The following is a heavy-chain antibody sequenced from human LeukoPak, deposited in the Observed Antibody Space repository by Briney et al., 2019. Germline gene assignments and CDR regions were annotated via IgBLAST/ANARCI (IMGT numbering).Heavy chain of an antibody. CDR1: GFTFSSYS. D-gene: IGHD6-19*01. Sequence: GGSLSLSCAASGFTFSSYSMNWVRQAPGKGLEWVSGISWNSGSIGYADSVKGRFTISRGNAKNSLYLQMNSMRTEDMALYYCAKDRSSGGYGPFDYWGQGTLVTVSS. V-gene: IGHV3-9*03. J-gene: IGHJ4*02. CDR2: ISWNSGSI. CDR3: AKDRSSGGYGPFDY.